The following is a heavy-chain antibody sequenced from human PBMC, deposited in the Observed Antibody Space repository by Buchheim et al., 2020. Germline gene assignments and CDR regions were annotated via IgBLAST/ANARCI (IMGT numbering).Heavy chain of an antibody. V-gene: IGHV4-4*02. Sequence: QVQLQESGPGPVKPSGTLSLTCAVSGGSISSSNWWSWVRQPPGKGLEWIGEIYHSGSTNYNPSLKSRVTISVDKSKNQFSLKLSSVTAADTAVYYCARVVGGSSGWYDYYYYGMDVWGQGTT. J-gene: IGHJ6*02. CDR3: ARVVGGSSGWYDYYYYGMDV. CDR2: IYHSGST. CDR1: GGSISSSNW. D-gene: IGHD6-19*01.